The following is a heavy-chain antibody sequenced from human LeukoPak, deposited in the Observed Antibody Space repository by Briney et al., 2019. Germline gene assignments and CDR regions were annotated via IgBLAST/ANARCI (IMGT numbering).Heavy chain of an antibody. CDR3: ARGFYVSLHYYYYYMDV. J-gene: IGHJ6*03. V-gene: IGHV1-24*01. CDR1: GYTLTELS. CDR2: FDPEDGET. Sequence: ASVKVSCKVSGYTLTELSMHWVRQAPGKGLEWMGGFDPEDGETIYAQKFQGRVTMTEDTSTDTAYLALSSLRSEDTAVYYCARGFYVSLHYYYYYMDVWGKGTTVTVSS. D-gene: IGHD5/OR15-5a*01.